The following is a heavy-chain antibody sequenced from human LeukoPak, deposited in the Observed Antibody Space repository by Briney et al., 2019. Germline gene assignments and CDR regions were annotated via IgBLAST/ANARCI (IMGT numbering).Heavy chain of an antibody. CDR1: GFTFSSYA. CDR3: ARDAMATTMIVIPGAFDI. D-gene: IGHD3-22*01. J-gene: IGHJ3*02. Sequence: GGSLRLSCAASGFTFSSYAMHWVRQAPGKGLEWVAVISYDGSNKYYADSVKGRFTISRDNSKNTLYLQMNSLRAEDTAVYYCARDAMATTMIVIPGAFDIWGQGTMVTVSS. CDR2: ISYDGSNK. V-gene: IGHV3-30-3*01.